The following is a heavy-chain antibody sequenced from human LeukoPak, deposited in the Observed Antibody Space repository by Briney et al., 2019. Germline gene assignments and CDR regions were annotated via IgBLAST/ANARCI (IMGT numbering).Heavy chain of an antibody. Sequence: ASVKVSCKTSGYTFTGYYMHWVRQAPGQGLEWMGIINPSGGSTSYAQKFQGRVTMTRDMSTSTVYMELSSLRSEDTAVYYCARPRGAVTTSGAFDIWGQGTMVTVSS. CDR1: GYTFTGYY. D-gene: IGHD4-17*01. CDR3: ARPRGAVTTSGAFDI. J-gene: IGHJ3*02. CDR2: INPSGGST. V-gene: IGHV1-46*01.